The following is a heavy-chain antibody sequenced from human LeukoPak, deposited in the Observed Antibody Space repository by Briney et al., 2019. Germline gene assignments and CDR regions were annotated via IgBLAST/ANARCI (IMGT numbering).Heavy chain of an antibody. CDR1: GVSISSYY. J-gene: IGHJ3*02. CDR2: IHYTGTT. D-gene: IGHD6-13*01. CDR3: ARFVGSSWLGFDI. Sequence: SETLSLTCTVSGVSISSYYWSWIRQPPGKGLEWIGLIHYTGTTNYNPSLKSRVTISGDTSKKQFSLKLTSVTAADTAVYYCARFVGSSWLGFDIWGQGSMVTVSS. V-gene: IGHV4-59*01.